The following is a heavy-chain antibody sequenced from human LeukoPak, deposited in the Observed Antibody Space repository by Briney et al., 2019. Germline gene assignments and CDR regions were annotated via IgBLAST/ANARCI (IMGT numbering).Heavy chain of an antibody. Sequence: GGSLRLSCAASGFTFSRYAISWVRQAPGKGLEWVSAISGSAITTYYADSVKGRFTISRDNSNNTLYLQMHSLRADDTAVYYCAKDTYHDILLGYYTAYYFDCWGQGTLVTVSS. CDR2: ISGSAITT. J-gene: IGHJ4*02. D-gene: IGHD3-9*01. CDR1: GFTFSRYA. CDR3: AKDTYHDILLGYYTAYYFDC. V-gene: IGHV3-23*01.